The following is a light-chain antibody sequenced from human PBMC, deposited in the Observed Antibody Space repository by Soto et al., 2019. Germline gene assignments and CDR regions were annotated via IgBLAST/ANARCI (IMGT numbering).Light chain of an antibody. CDR1: QSFRGL. CDR2: DAY. J-gene: IGKJ5*01. Sequence: EVVLTQSPVTLSLSPGERATLSCRASQSFRGLLAWYQQKPGQAPRLLIYDAYNRATGIPPRFSGSGSGTDSTPTTISQEPEACAVSYCRPRNWCPITFPQGTRLEIK. V-gene: IGKV3-11*01. CDR3: RPRNWCPIT.